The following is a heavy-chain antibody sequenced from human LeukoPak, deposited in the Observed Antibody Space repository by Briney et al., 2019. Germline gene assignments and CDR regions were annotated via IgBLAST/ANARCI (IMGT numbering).Heavy chain of an antibody. Sequence: SETLSLTCTVSGGSISSGDYYWSWIRQPPGKGLEWIGYIYYSGSTDYNPSLKSRVTISVDTSKNQFSLKLSSVTAADTAVYYCVRGDYSSSSRNNQDWFDPWGQGTLVTVSS. CDR2: IYYSGST. D-gene: IGHD6-6*01. CDR3: VRGDYSSSSRNNQDWFDP. J-gene: IGHJ5*02. V-gene: IGHV4-30-4*08. CDR1: GGSISSGDYY.